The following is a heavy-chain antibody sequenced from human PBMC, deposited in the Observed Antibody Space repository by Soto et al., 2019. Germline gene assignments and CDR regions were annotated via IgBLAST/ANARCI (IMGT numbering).Heavy chain of an antibody. CDR1: GYGCTDYC. CDR3: ARHEQLERFDAFDI. Sequence: VESLKISCKGSGYGCTDYCISWMSQMTGKGLEWMGRIDPSDSYTNYSPSFQGHVTISADKSISTAYLQWSSLKASDTAMYYCARHEQLERFDAFDIWGQGTMVTVSS. J-gene: IGHJ3*02. CDR2: IDPSDSYT. V-gene: IGHV5-10-1*01. D-gene: IGHD6-6*01.